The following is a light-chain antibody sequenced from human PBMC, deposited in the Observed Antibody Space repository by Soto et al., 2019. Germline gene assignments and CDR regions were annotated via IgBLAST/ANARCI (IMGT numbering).Light chain of an antibody. V-gene: IGKV1-39*01. CDR3: PQSYSTPT. Sequence: DVQMTQSPCSLSASVGDRVTITCRASESISSYLNWYQQKPGKAPKLLIYAASSLQSGVPSRFSGSGSGTDFTLTISSLQPEDFATYYCPQSYSTPTFGQGTKLEIK. J-gene: IGKJ2*01. CDR2: AAS. CDR1: ESISSY.